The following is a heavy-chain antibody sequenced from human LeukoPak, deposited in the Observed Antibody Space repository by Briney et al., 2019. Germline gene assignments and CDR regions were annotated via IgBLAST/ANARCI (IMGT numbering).Heavy chain of an antibody. J-gene: IGHJ6*03. CDR3: AKNRGGGSHYYHHMNV. CDR2: ISGSGGGT. V-gene: IGHV3-23*01. Sequence: GGSLRLSCAASGFTFSTYGMSWVRQAPGKGLEWVSLISGSGGGTYYADSVKGRFTISRDNSKNTLYLQLNSLRGEDTAVYYCAKNRGGGSHYYHHMNVWGKGTTVTVSS. D-gene: IGHD3-16*01. CDR1: GFTFSTYG.